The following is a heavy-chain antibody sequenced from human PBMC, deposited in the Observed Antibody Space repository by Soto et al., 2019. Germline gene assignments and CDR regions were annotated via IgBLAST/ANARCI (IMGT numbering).Heavy chain of an antibody. D-gene: IGHD3-3*01. Sequence: QVQLVESGGGVVQPGRSLRLSCAASGFTFRNYAMHWVRQAPGKGLEWVAVISYDGSNKYYADSVKGRFTISRDNSKNTLSLQMNSLRAEDTAVYYCARGGGYDFWSVYPFDYWGQGTLVTVSS. CDR2: ISYDGSNK. J-gene: IGHJ4*02. V-gene: IGHV3-30-3*01. CDR3: ARGGGYDFWSVYPFDY. CDR1: GFTFRNYA.